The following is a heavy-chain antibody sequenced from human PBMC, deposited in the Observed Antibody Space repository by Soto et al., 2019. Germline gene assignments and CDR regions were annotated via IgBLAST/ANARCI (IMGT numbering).Heavy chain of an antibody. J-gene: IGHJ5*02. Sequence: QLQLQESGPGLVKPSETLSLTCTVSGGSISSSSYYWGWIRQPPGKGLEWIGSIYYSGSTYYTPSLYSRVTLSVDPSKNPFALKLSSLTAADTAVYYCASPKIAFHNWFDPWGQGTLVTVSS. CDR2: IYYSGST. CDR3: ASPKIAFHNWFDP. CDR1: GGSISSSSYY. V-gene: IGHV4-39*01. D-gene: IGHD3-3*02.